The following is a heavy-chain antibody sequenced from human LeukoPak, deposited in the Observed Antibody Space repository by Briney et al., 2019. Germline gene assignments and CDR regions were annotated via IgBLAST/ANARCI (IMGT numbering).Heavy chain of an antibody. D-gene: IGHD4-23*01. CDR1: GGSISSSSYY. CDR3: ARHERRYGGMGPPPH. V-gene: IGHV4-39*01. CDR2: IYYSGST. Sequence: PSETLSLTCTVSGGSISSSSYYWGWIRQPPGKGLEWIGSIYYSGSTYYNPSLKSRVTISVDTSKNQFSLKLSSVTAADTAVYYCARHERRYGGMGPPPHWGQGTLVTVSS. J-gene: IGHJ4*02.